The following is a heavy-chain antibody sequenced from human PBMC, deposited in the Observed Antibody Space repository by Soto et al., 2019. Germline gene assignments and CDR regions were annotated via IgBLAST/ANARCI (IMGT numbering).Heavy chain of an antibody. CDR2: IYAGDSYT. Sequence: AESLSSSCEGSGDSFTIYGIVWVRQMPGKGLQCTGIIYAGDSYTRYSPSFQGQVTISTDKSISTAYLQWSSLKSSDTAMYYCARHFASIEAPHGMDVWGQGTTVTVSS. D-gene: IGHD6-6*01. CDR1: GDSFTIYG. V-gene: IGHV5-51*01. J-gene: IGHJ6*01. CDR3: ARHFASIEAPHGMDV.